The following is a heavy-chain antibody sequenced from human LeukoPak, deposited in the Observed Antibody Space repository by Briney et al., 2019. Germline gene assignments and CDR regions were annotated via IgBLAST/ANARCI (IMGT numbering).Heavy chain of an antibody. CDR1: GYTFTNYA. V-gene: IGHV1-18*01. D-gene: IGHD3-22*01. J-gene: IGHJ4*02. Sequence: ASVKVSCKASGYTFTNYAMNWVRQAPGQGLEWMGWISAYNGNTNYAQKLQGRVTMTTDTSTSTAYMELRSLRSDDTAVYYCARDFYYDSSGTYWGQGTLVTVSS. CDR2: ISAYNGNT. CDR3: ARDFYYDSSGTY.